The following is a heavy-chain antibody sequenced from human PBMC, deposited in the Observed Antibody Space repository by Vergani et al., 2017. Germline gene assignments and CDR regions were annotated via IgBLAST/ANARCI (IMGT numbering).Heavy chain of an antibody. J-gene: IGHJ3*02. Sequence: QLEESGGGLVKAGGSLRLSCAASGFTSSDYYMTWIRQGPGKGLECVSFISSSGSTVHYADSVKGRFTISRDNAKNSLYLQMSSLRAEDTAVYYCTTDNQQSSLGHCSVTNCYGGVFDIWGQGTVVTVSS. CDR2: ISSSGSTV. CDR3: TTDNQQSSLGHCSVTNCYGGVFDI. V-gene: IGHV3-11*04. CDR1: GFTSSDYY. D-gene: IGHD2-15*01.